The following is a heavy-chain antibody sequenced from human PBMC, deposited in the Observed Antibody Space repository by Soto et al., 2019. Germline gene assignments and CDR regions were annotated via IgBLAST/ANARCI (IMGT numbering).Heavy chain of an antibody. V-gene: IGHV1-69*12. CDR3: ARDKERIQLGGNYYFVLDV. CDR2: IMPVFRRP. D-gene: IGHD1-1*01. Sequence: QVQLVQSGAEVKKPGSSVKVSCKASGGTFRTYAISWVRHAPGQGLECVGGIMPVFRRPKYAQNFQDRVTSNADEAKSKGYMEQNSLRSDDKAVYYCARDKERIQLGGNYYFVLDVWGQGNEVTVSS. J-gene: IGHJ6*01. CDR1: GGTFRTYA.